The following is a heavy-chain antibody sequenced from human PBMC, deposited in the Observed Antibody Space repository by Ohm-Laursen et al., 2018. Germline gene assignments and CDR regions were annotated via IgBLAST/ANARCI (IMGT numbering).Heavy chain of an antibody. CDR2: ITSSSYI. CDR1: GFTFSSYN. J-gene: IGHJ6*02. CDR3: ARDLIRYYGMDV. V-gene: IGHV3-21*01. D-gene: IGHD3-10*01. Sequence: SLRLSCSASGFTFSSYNMNWVRQAPGKGLEWVSSITSSSYIYYADSVRGRFTISRDNAKNSLYLQMNSLRAEDTAVYYCARDLIRYYGMDVWGQGTTVTVSS.